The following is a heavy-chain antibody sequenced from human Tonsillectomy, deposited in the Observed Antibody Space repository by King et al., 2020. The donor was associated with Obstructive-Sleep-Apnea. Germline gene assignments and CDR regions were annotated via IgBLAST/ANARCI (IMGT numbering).Heavy chain of an antibody. CDR3: AKDLLRYYYYGMDV. CDR2: ISYDGSNK. D-gene: IGHD3-16*01. V-gene: IGHV3-30*18. Sequence: VQLVESGGGVVQPGRSLRLSCAASGFTFSSYGMHWVRQAPGKGLEWVAVISYDGSNKYYADSVKGRFTISRDNSKNTLYLQMNSLRAEDTAVYYCAKDLLRYYYYGMDVWGQGTTVTVSS. CDR1: GFTFSSYG. J-gene: IGHJ6*02.